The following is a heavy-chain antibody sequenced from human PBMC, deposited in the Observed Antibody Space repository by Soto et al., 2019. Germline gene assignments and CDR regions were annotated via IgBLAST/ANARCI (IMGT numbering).Heavy chain of an antibody. V-gene: IGHV4-59*08. CDR1: SGSITPYY. CDR2: IYYSGST. CDR3: ARHNYGSGSTYFDY. J-gene: IGHJ4*02. Sequence: PSETLSLTCTISSGSITPYYWSWVRQPPGKGLEWIGYIYYSGSTNYNPSLKSRVTISVDTSKNQFSLKLNSMTAADTAVYYCARHNYGSGSTYFDYWGQGTLVTVSS. D-gene: IGHD3-10*01.